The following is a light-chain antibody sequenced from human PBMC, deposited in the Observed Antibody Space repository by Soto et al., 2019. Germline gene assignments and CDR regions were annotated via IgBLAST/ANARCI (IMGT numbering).Light chain of an antibody. CDR1: QRVSSY. CDR2: DAS. Sequence: EIVLTQSPATLSLSPGERATLSCRASQRVSSYLAWYQQKPGQAPRLLIYDASNRATGIPARFSGSGSGTDFTLTISSLEPEDLAVYYWQQLSNWPRMYTFSQGTKLQTK. V-gene: IGKV3-11*01. J-gene: IGKJ2*01. CDR3: QQLSNWPRMYT.